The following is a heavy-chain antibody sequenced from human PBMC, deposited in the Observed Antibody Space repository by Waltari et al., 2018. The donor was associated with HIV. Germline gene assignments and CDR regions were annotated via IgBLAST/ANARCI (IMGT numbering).Heavy chain of an antibody. CDR3: ARGDHNFYGSGGYGDVLDV. J-gene: IGHJ1*01. V-gene: IGHV1-2*02. CDR2: INTPTGGT. Sequence: QARLEQSGAELRKPGASVQVSCQASGYVFPEQFIHWLRPGPGNGLQWLGFINTPTGGTIVAQTFEGRITMPSNPSITTGLMQLTGLRSDGTAVYYCARGDHNFYGSGGYGDVLDVWGPGTLVTVSS. D-gene: IGHD2-21*01. CDR1: GYVFPEQF.